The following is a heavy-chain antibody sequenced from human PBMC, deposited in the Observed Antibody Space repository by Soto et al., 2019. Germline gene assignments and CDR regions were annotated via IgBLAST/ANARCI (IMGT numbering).Heavy chain of an antibody. Sequence: ESVGGVVQPGRSLRLSCAASGFTFSSYAMHWVRQAPGKGLEWVAVISYDGSNKYYADSVKGRFTISRDNSKNTLYLQMNSLRAEDTAVYYCARDPVAYCGGDCRTFDYWGQGTLVTVSS. V-gene: IGHV3-30-3*01. D-gene: IGHD2-21*02. CDR1: GFTFSSYA. J-gene: IGHJ4*02. CDR2: ISYDGSNK. CDR3: ARDPVAYCGGDCRTFDY.